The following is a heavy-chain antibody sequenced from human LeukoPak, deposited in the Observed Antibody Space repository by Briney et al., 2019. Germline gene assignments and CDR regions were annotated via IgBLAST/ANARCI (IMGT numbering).Heavy chain of an antibody. CDR2: IYTSGST. Sequence: SETLSLTCTVSGGSISSYYWSWIRQPAGKGLEWIGRIYTSGSTNYNPSLKSRVTLSVDTSKAQFYLSLSSVTAADTAVYYCAREDSGGYYNFYYFYMDVWGKGTTVTISS. D-gene: IGHD3-10*01. V-gene: IGHV4-4*07. CDR3: AREDSGGYYNFYYFYMDV. J-gene: IGHJ6*03. CDR1: GGSISSYY.